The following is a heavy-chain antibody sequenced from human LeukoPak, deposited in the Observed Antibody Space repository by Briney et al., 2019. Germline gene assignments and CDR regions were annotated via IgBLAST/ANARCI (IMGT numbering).Heavy chain of an antibody. CDR1: GFTFSSYA. CDR2: ISASGGTT. V-gene: IGHV3-23*01. J-gene: IGHJ4*02. CDR3: AKPLLWFGELLYYFDY. D-gene: IGHD3-10*01. Sequence: PGGSLRLSCAASGFTFSSYAMSWVRQAPGKGLEWVSTISASGGTTYYADSVKGRFTISRDNSKNTLYLQLNSLRAEDTAVYYCAKPLLWFGELLYYFDYWGQGTLVTVSS.